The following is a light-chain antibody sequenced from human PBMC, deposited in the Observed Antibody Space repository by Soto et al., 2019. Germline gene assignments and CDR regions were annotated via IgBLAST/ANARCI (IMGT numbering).Light chain of an antibody. CDR2: KVS. V-gene: IGKV2-30*02. Sequence: DVVMTQSPLSLPVTLGQPASISCRSNQSLVHSDGIAYFSWFQQRPGRSTRRLIYKVSNRDSGVPARFRGSGSGTDFALKISRVEAEDVGVYYCMQGTHWPITFGQGTRLEIK. CDR1: QSLVHSDGIAY. J-gene: IGKJ5*01. CDR3: MQGTHWPIT.